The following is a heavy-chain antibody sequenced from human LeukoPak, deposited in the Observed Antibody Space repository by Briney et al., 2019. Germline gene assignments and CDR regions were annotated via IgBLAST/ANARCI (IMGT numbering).Heavy chain of an antibody. D-gene: IGHD3-10*01. J-gene: IGHJ6*02. Sequence: ASVKVSCKASGYTFSSYYMHWVRQAPGQGLEWMGIFHPSGGSTSYPQKFQGRVTMTRDTSTSTVYMELSSLRSEDTAVYYCARDAGSGSYYNWYYYYGMDVWGQGTTVTVSS. CDR1: GYTFSSYY. CDR2: FHPSGGST. V-gene: IGHV1-46*01. CDR3: ARDAGSGSYYNWYYYYGMDV.